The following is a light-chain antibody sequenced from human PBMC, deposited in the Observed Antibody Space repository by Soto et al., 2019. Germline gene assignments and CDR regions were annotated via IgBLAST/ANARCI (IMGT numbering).Light chain of an antibody. J-gene: IGLJ2*01. Sequence: QSVLTQPPSVSGAPGQRVTISCIGSSSNIGAGHVVHWYQQFPGRAPNLLIYGSSNRPSGVPDRFSGSKSGTSASLAITGLQAEDEADYYCQSYDNGLSASVFGGGTKLTVL. CDR2: GSS. CDR1: SSNIGAGHV. CDR3: QSYDNGLSASV. V-gene: IGLV1-40*01.